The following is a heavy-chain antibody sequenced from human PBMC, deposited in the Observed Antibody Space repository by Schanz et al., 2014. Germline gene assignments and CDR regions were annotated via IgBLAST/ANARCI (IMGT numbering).Heavy chain of an antibody. CDR1: GFTFTNYA. Sequence: DVQLLESGGGLVQPGGSLRLSCAASGFTFTNYAMSWVRQAPGKGLEWVSLISDSGDTAYYADSVKGRFTTSRDNFKGALYLQMNSLRVEDTAVYYCAKTLFPGGTQTFGNWGRGTLVTVSS. CDR3: AKTLFPGGTQTFGN. V-gene: IGHV3-23*01. CDR2: ISDSGDTA. D-gene: IGHD2-8*02. J-gene: IGHJ4*02.